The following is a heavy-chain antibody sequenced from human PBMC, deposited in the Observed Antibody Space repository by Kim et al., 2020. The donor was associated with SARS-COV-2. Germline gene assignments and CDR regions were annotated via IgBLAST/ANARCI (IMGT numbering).Heavy chain of an antibody. V-gene: IGHV5-51*01. CDR2: IYPGDSHT. Sequence: GESQKISCKGSGYSFTDYWIGWVRQMPGKGLEWMGIIYPGDSHTRYSPSFQGQVTISADKSITTAYLQWSSLEASDTAIYYCARRRHYDSSGYRYYYFGMDVWGQGTTVTVSS. D-gene: IGHD3-22*01. J-gene: IGHJ6*02. CDR3: ARRRHYDSSGYRYYYFGMDV. CDR1: GYSFTDYW.